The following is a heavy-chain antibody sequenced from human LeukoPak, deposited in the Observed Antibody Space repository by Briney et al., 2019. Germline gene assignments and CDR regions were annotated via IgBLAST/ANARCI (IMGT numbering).Heavy chain of an antibody. CDR1: GFTFYDYA. CDR3: AKDMRGTYYDILTGYSFDY. V-gene: IGHV3-9*01. D-gene: IGHD3-9*01. Sequence: GGSLRLSCAASGFTFYDYAMHWVRQAPGKGLEWVSGISWNSGSIGYADSVKGRFTISRDNAKNSLYLQMNSVRAEDTALYYCAKDMRGTYYDILTGYSFDYWGQGTLVTVSS. CDR2: ISWNSGSI. J-gene: IGHJ4*02.